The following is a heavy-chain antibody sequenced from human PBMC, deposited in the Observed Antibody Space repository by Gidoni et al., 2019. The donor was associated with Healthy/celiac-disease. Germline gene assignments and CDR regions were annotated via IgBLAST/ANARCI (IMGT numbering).Heavy chain of an antibody. J-gene: IGHJ4*02. CDR2: IYYSGST. V-gene: IGHV4-39*07. CDR3: ARDKGYYDSSFL. CDR1: GGSISSSSYY. Sequence: QLQLQASGPGLVKPSETLSLTCTVSGGSISSSSYYWGWIRQPPGKGLEWIGSIYYSGSTYYTPSLKRRVTISVDTSKNQFSLKLSSVTAADTAVYYCARDKGYYDSSFLWGQGTLVTVSS. D-gene: IGHD3-22*01.